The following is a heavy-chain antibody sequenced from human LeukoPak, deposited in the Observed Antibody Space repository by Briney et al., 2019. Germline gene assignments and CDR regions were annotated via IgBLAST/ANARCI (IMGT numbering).Heavy chain of an antibody. CDR1: GGSISSSSYY. CDR3: ARDWDDYGVDY. D-gene: IGHD4-17*01. CDR2: IYYSGST. Sequence: SETLSLTCTVSGGSISSSSYYWGWIRQPPGKGLEWIGSIYYSGSTYYNPSLKSRVTISVDTSKNQFSLKLSSVTAADTAVYYCARDWDDYGVDYWGQGTLVTVSS. J-gene: IGHJ4*02. V-gene: IGHV4-39*07.